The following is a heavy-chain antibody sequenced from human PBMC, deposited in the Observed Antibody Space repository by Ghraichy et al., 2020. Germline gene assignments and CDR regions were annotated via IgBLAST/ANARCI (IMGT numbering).Heavy chain of an antibody. CDR2: IYYSGST. CDR3: ARQEAEYCSGGSCAPYFDY. D-gene: IGHD2-15*01. V-gene: IGHV4-39*01. CDR1: GGSISSSSYY. Sequence: SETLSLTCTVSGGSISSSSYYWGWIRQPPGKGLEWIGSIYYSGSTYYNPSLKSRVTISVDTSKNQFSLKLSSVTAADTAVYYCARQEAEYCSGGSCAPYFDYWGQGTLVTVSS. J-gene: IGHJ4*02.